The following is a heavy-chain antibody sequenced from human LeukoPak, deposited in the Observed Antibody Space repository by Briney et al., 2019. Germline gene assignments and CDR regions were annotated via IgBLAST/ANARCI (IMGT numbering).Heavy chain of an antibody. D-gene: IGHD2-15*01. V-gene: IGHV3-11*04. CDR3: ARGSSGEYYYYYYMDV. CDR2: ISSSGNTI. J-gene: IGHJ6*03. CDR1: GFTVSSNY. Sequence: GGSLRLSCAASGFTVSSNYMSWIRQAPGKGLEWVSYISSSGNTIKYADSVKGRFTISRDNAKNSLYLQMNSLRAEDTAVYYCARGSSGEYYYYYYMDVWGKGTTVTVSS.